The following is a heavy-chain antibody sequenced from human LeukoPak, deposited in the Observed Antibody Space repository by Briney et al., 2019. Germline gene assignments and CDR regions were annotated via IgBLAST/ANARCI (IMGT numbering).Heavy chain of an antibody. V-gene: IGHV3-7*01. Sequence: GGSLRLSCAASGFTFSSYWMSWVRQAPGKGLEWVAHIKQDGSDTYYVDSVKGRFTISRDNAKNSLYLQMNSLRADDTAMYYCARHSSGSYYNYWGQGTLVTVSS. J-gene: IGHJ4*02. CDR2: IKQDGSDT. D-gene: IGHD3-10*01. CDR3: ARHSSGSYYNY. CDR1: GFTFSSYW.